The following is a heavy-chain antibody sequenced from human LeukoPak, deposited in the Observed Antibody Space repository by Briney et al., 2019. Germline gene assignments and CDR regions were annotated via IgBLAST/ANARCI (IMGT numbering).Heavy chain of an antibody. Sequence: PGGSLRLSCAGSGFTFGGYGMHWFRQTPGKGLEWVAVIAYDGSRAFYADSVKGRFTISRDNSKNTMSVQMDDLRAEDTAVYYCARESITMVRGTYYYYMDVWGKGTTVTVSS. D-gene: IGHD3-10*01. CDR2: IAYDGSRA. CDR3: ARESITMVRGTYYYYMDV. V-gene: IGHV3-33*01. J-gene: IGHJ6*03. CDR1: GFTFGGYG.